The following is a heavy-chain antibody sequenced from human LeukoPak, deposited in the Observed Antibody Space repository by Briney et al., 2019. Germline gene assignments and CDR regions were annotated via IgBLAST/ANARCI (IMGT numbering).Heavy chain of an antibody. J-gene: IGHJ4*02. CDR2: ISYDGSNK. Sequence: GGFLRLSCAGSGFTFSSYGMHWVRQAPGKGLGWVAVISYDGSNKYYADSVKGRFTISRDNSKNTLYLQMNSLRAEDTAVYYCARGRGYSYGFIVYWGQGTLVTVSS. V-gene: IGHV3-30-3*01. CDR1: GFTFSSYG. CDR3: ARGRGYSYGFIVY. D-gene: IGHD5-18*01.